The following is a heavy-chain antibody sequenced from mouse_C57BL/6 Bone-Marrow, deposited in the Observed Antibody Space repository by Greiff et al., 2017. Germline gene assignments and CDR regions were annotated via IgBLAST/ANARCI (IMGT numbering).Heavy chain of an antibody. J-gene: IGHJ1*03. CDR2: ILPGSGST. D-gene: IGHD5-5*01. CDR1: GYTFTGYW. Sequence: VKVVESGAELMKPGASVKLSCKATGYTFTGYWIEWVKQRPGHGLEWIGEILPGSGSTNYNEKFKGKATFTADTSSNTAYLQLSSLTTEDSAIYYCAIYCIYLYGYFDVWGTGTTVTVSS. CDR3: AIYCIYLYGYFDV. V-gene: IGHV1-9*01.